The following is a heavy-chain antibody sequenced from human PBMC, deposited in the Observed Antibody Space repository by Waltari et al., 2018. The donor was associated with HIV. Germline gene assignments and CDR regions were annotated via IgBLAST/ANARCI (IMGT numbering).Heavy chain of an antibody. V-gene: IGHV3-30*02. CDR1: ALPFSGHG. J-gene: IGHJ4*02. CDR2: IHYDG. Sequence: QVQLVESGGGVVQPGGCLRLSWTGSALPFSGHGMHWVRQAPGKGLEWVAFIHYDGYYADSVKGRFTISRDNSKNTLYLQMNSLRAEDTAVYYCTTTAAGTMGYWGQGTLVTVSS. D-gene: IGHD6-13*01. CDR3: TTTAAGTMGY.